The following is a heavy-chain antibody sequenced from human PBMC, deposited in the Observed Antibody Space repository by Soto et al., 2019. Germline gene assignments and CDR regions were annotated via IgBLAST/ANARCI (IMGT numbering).Heavy chain of an antibody. J-gene: IGHJ5*02. CDR3: ARDRPRHTYYDFWSGYYPFDP. D-gene: IGHD3-3*01. CDR1: GFTFSSYG. Sequence: PGGSLRLSCAASGFTFSSYGMHWVRQAPGKGLEWVAVIWYDGSNKYYADSVKGRFTISRDNSKNTLYLQMNSLRAEDTAVYYCARDRPRHTYYDFWSGYYPFDPWGQGTLVTSPQ. V-gene: IGHV3-33*01. CDR2: IWYDGSNK.